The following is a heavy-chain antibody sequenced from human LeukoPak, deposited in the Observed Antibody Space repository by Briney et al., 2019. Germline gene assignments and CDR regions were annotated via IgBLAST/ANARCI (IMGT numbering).Heavy chain of an antibody. CDR3: AKDPEYYYDSSGYYAEAFDI. Sequence: PGGSLRLSCAASGFTLSSYAMRWVRQAPGKGLEWVSAICGSGGSTYYADSVKGRFTISRDNSKNPLYLQMISLRAEDTAVYYCAKDPEYYYDSSGYYAEAFDIWGQGTMVTVSS. CDR1: GFTLSSYA. J-gene: IGHJ3*02. D-gene: IGHD3-22*01. CDR2: ICGSGGST. V-gene: IGHV3-23*01.